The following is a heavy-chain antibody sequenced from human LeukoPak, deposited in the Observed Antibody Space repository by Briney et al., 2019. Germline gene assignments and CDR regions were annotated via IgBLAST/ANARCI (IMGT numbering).Heavy chain of an antibody. CDR2: IYHSGST. J-gene: IGHJ6*03. V-gene: IGHV4-38-2*02. Sequence: SETLSLTCTVSGFSISSGYYWGWIRQPPGKGLEWIGSIYHSGSTYYNPSLKSRVTISVDTSKNQFSLKLSSVTAADTAVYYCARGASYYDFWSGYPSYYYYYMDVWGKGTTVTVSS. CDR1: GFSISSGYY. D-gene: IGHD3-3*01. CDR3: ARGASYYDFWSGYPSYYYYYMDV.